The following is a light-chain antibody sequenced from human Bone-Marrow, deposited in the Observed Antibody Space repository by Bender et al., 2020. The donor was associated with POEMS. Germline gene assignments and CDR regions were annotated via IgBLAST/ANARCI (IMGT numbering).Light chain of an antibody. J-gene: IGLJ1*01. Sequence: QSALTQPASVSGSPGQSITISCTGSSSDIGDYNSVSWFQQHPGKAPKLMIYDVSDRPSGVSNRFSGSKSGNTASLTISGLQSDDEADYYCNSYTSSSTYVFGSGTKVTVL. CDR2: DVS. V-gene: IGLV2-14*01. CDR1: SSDIGDYNS. CDR3: NSYTSSSTYV.